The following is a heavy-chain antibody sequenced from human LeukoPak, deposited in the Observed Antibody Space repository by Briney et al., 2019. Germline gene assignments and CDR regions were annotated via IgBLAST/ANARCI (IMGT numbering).Heavy chain of an antibody. CDR2: ISYDGSNK. CDR1: GFTFSSHA. D-gene: IGHD2-2*01. V-gene: IGHV3-30-3*01. Sequence: GGSLRLSCAASGFTFSSHAMHWVRQAPGKGLEWVAVISYDGSNKYYADSVKGRFTISRDNSKNTLYLQMNSLRAEDTAVYYCARDEVRYCSSTSCPNFDYWGQGTLVTVSS. CDR3: ARDEVRYCSSTSCPNFDY. J-gene: IGHJ4*02.